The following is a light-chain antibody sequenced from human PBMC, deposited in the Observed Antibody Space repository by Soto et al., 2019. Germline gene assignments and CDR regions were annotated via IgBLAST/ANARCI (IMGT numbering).Light chain of an antibody. CDR1: SGHMSYS. CDR2: LEGSGSY. J-gene: IGLJ2*01. Sequence: QLVLTQSSSASASLGSSVKLTCTLSSGHMSYSIAWHQQQPGKAHRYLMKLEGSGSYNKGSGVPDRFSGSSSGADRYLTISTLHSEDEADYYCEIWDSYTRVFGGGTKLTVL. CDR3: EIWDSYTRV. V-gene: IGLV4-60*03.